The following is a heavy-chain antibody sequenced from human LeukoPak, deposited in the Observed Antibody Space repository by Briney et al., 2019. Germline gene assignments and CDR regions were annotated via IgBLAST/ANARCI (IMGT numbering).Heavy chain of an antibody. D-gene: IGHD6-13*01. J-gene: IGHJ3*02. CDR1: GGSISSYY. Sequence: SETLSLTCTVSGGSISSYYWSWIRQPAGKGLEWIGRIYTSGSTNYNPSLKSRVTMSVDTSKNQFSLKLSSVTAADTAVYYCASWEGGIAGVTTDAFDIWGQGTMATVSS. CDR2: IYTSGST. V-gene: IGHV4-4*07. CDR3: ASWEGGIAGVTTDAFDI.